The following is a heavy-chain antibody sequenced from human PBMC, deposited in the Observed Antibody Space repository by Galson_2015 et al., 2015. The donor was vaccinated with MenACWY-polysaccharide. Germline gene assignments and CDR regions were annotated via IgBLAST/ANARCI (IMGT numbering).Heavy chain of an antibody. CDR1: GFTFSNFW. CDR3: ARERWVRGVLFDQ. D-gene: IGHD3-10*01. J-gene: IGHJ4*02. V-gene: IGHV3-7*01. CDR2: IKQDGSGK. Sequence: SLRLSCAASGFTFSNFWMSWVRQAPGKELEWVASIKQDGSGKYLVDSVKGRFTISRDNAENSLFLQMNSLRAEDTAAYYCARERWVRGVLFDQWGQGTLVTVSS.